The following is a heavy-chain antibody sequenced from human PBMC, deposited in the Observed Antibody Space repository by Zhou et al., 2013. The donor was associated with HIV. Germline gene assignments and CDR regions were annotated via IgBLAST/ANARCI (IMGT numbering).Heavy chain of an antibody. D-gene: IGHD1-1*01. CDR1: GYTFTSYG. Sequence: QVQLVQSGAEVKKPGASVKVSCKASGYTFTSYGISWVRQAPGQGLEWMGWITMTTDTSTSTAYMELRSLRSDDTAVYYCARDNPDWNDALGYWGQGTLVTVSS. V-gene: IGHV1-18*01. J-gene: IGHJ4*02. CDR3: ARDNPDWNDALGY.